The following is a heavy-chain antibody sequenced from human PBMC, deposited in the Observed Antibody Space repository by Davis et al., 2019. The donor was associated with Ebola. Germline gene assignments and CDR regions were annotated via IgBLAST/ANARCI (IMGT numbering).Heavy chain of an antibody. V-gene: IGHV1-18*01. CDR1: GYTFTSYG. Sequence: ASVKVSCKASGYTFTSYGISWVRQAPGQGLEWMGWISGYEANRNYAPRFQGRITLTKDRATSTVYMELRSLTSDDTAVYYCARDLATSSGAHFFYFGMDVWGEGTSVAVSS. D-gene: IGHD3-10*01. CDR3: ARDLATSSGAHFFYFGMDV. J-gene: IGHJ6*04. CDR2: ISGYEANR.